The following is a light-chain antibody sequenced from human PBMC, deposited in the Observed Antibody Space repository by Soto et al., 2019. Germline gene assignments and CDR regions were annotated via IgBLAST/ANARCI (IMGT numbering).Light chain of an antibody. CDR1: TGAVTSGHY. CDR3: LLSYSGARPVV. CDR2: DTS. J-gene: IGLJ2*01. V-gene: IGLV7-46*01. Sequence: QAVVTQEPSLTVSPGGTVPLNCGSSTGAVTSGHYPYWFQQKHGQAPRTLIYDTSNKHSWTPARFSGSLLGGKAALTLSGAQPEDEAEYYCLLSYSGARPVVFGGGTKLTVL.